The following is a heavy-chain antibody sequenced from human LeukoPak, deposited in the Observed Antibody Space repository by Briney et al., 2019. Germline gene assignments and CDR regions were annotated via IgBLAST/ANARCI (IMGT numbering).Heavy chain of an antibody. CDR2: IFYSGST. J-gene: IGHJ4*02. D-gene: IGHD4-23*01. Sequence: SETLSLTCIVSAGSINSADYYRSWIRQPPGKGLEWIGYIFYSGSTYYNPSLKSRVTISVDTSKNQFSLKLSSVTAADTAVYYCARETYGGNSGLDYWGQGTLVTVSS. CDR1: AGSINSADYY. CDR3: ARETYGGNSGLDY. V-gene: IGHV4-30-4*01.